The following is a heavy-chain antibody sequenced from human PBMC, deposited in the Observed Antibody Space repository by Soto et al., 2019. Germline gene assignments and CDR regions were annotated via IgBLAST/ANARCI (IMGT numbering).Heavy chain of an antibody. CDR3: VRGYSGTYRIDN. CDR1: GFTFSSYW. Sequence: GGSLRLSCAASGFTFSSYWMHWVRQAPGKGLVWVSRINNDGSTTTYADSVKGRFTTSRDDAKNTLYLEMNSLRAEDTAVYYCVRGYSGTYRIDNWGQGTPVTVSS. CDR2: INNDGSTT. J-gene: IGHJ4*02. D-gene: IGHD1-26*01. V-gene: IGHV3-74*01.